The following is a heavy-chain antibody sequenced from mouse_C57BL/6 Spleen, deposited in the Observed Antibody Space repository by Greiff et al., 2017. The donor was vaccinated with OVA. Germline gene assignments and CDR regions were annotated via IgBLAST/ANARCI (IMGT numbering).Heavy chain of an antibody. D-gene: IGHD2-5*01. CDR3: ARAYYSNEYYFDD. CDR1: GFTFSDYY. V-gene: IGHV5-16*01. Sequence: EVKLVESEGGLVQPGSSMKLSCTASGFTFSDYYMAWVRQVPEKGLEWVANINYDGSSTYYLDSLQSRFIISRDNAKNILYLQMSSLKSEDTATYYCARAYYSNEYYFDDWGQGTTLTVSS. CDR2: INYDGSST. J-gene: IGHJ2*01.